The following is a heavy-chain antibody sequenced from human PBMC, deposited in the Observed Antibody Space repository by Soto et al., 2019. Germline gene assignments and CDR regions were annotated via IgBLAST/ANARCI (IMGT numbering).Heavy chain of an antibody. Sequence: QVQLQESGPGLVKPSETLSLTCTVSGGSVSSGSYYWSWIRQPPGKGLEWIGYIYYSGSTNYNPSPKSRVPISVDTSKNQFSLKLNSVTAADTAVYYCASYSSGWYDVSYWGQGTLVTVSS. D-gene: IGHD6-19*01. J-gene: IGHJ4*02. CDR3: ASYSSGWYDVSY. CDR2: IYYSGST. CDR1: GGSVSSGSYY. V-gene: IGHV4-61*01.